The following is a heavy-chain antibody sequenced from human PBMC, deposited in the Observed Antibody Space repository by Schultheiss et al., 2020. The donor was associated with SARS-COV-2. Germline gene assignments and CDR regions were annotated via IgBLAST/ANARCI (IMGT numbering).Heavy chain of an antibody. CDR3: AKALGYYGSGSYPYYYYMDV. D-gene: IGHD3-10*01. V-gene: IGHV3-23*03. J-gene: IGHJ6*03. Sequence: GGSLRLSCAASGFTFDDYAMHWVRQVPGKGLEWVSVIYSGGSTYYADSVKGRFTISRDNTKNLVFLQMNSLRTEDTAVYYCAKALGYYGSGSYPYYYYMDVWGKGTTVTVSS. CDR1: GFTFDDYA. CDR2: IYSGGST.